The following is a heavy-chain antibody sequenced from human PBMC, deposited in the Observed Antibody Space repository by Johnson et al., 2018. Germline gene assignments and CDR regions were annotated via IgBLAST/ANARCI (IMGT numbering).Heavy chain of an antibody. CDR2: ISSSSSYI. V-gene: IGHV3-21*01. D-gene: IGHD1-26*01. CDR1: GFTFSSYS. J-gene: IGHJ6*02. CDR3: ARDLFIVWERNAMDV. Sequence: VQLVESGGGLVKPGGSLRLSCAASGFTFSSYSMNWVRQATGKGLEWVSSISSSSSYIYYADSVKGRFTISRDNAKNSLYLQMNSLRDEDTAVYYCARDLFIVWERNAMDVWGRGTTVTVSS.